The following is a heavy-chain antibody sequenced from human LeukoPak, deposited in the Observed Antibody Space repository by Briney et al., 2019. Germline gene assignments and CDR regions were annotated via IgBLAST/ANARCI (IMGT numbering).Heavy chain of an antibody. J-gene: IGHJ6*03. CDR1: GFTFSSYE. V-gene: IGHV3-21*01. Sequence: PGGSLRLSCVASGFTFSSYEMNWVRQAPGKGLEWVSSISSSSSYIYYADSVKGRFTISRDNAKNSLYLQMDSLGPEDTAVYYCARDPYSGNYGTYYYYYMDVWGKGTTVTISS. CDR3: ARDPYSGNYGTYYYYYMDV. CDR2: ISSSSSYI. D-gene: IGHD1-26*01.